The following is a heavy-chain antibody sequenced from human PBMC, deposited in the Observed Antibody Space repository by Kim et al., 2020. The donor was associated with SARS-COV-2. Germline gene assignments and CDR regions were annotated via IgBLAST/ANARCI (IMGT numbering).Heavy chain of an antibody. CDR3: AKEDALLWFGKAGFDP. J-gene: IGHJ5*02. V-gene: IGHV3-43*01. Sequence: SEKGRFTVSRDNSKNSLFLQMNSLRTEDTAMYYCAKEDALLWFGKAGFDPWGQGTLVTVSS. D-gene: IGHD3-10*01.